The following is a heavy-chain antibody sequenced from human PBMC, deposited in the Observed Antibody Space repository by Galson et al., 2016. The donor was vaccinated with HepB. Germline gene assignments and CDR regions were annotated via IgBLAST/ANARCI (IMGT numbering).Heavy chain of an antibody. CDR2: ISSGSAYK. CDR1: GFTFSSYT. J-gene: IGHJ3*02. D-gene: IGHD3-22*01. V-gene: IGHV3-21*01. CDR3: ARDRGSGYLDAFDI. Sequence: SLRLSCAASGFTFSSYTMNWVRQAPGKGLEWVASISSGSAYKYYAESMKGRFTISRDNAKQSLYLQMSSLRAEDTAVYYCARDRGSGYLDAFDIWGQGTMVTVSS.